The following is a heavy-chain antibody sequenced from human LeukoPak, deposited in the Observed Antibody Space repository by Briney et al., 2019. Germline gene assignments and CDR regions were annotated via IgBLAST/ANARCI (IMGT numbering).Heavy chain of an antibody. CDR3: GRQGIYASGNLDY. D-gene: IGHD3-10*01. Sequence: GGSLRLSCAASGFTVSSNYMSWVRQAPGKGLEWVSVIYSGGSTYYADSVKGRFTISRDNSKNTLYLQMNSLRAEDTAVYYCGRQGIYASGNLDYWGQGTLVTVSS. CDR2: IYSGGST. V-gene: IGHV3-53*01. J-gene: IGHJ4*02. CDR1: GFTVSSNY.